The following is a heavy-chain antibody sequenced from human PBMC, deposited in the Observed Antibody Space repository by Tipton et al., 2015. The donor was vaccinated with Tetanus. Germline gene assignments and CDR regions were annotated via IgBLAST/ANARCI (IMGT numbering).Heavy chain of an antibody. J-gene: IGHJ3*02. CDR1: GVSMIDSY. D-gene: IGHD4-11*01. Sequence: LRLSCTVSGVSMIDSYWNWIRQPAGKGLEWIGRIYSSGTTNYDPSLRGRVTMSIDTSKNRFSLRLTSVTAADTAVYFCARNVYTVTNDAFDIWGHGTLVNVSS. CDR2: IYSSGTT. V-gene: IGHV4-4*07. CDR3: ARNVYTVTNDAFDI.